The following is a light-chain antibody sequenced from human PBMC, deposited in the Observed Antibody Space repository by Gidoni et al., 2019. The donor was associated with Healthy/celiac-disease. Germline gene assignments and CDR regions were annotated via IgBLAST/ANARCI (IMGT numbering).Light chain of an antibody. V-gene: IGLV1-47*01. J-gene: IGLJ3*02. CDR2: RNN. Sequence: QSVRTQPPAASGTPGQRVTISCSGSSSNSGSNYVYWYQPLPGTAPNLLIYRNNQRPSGVPDRFSGSKSGTSASLAISGLRSEDEAAYYCAAWDDSLSVWVFGGGTKLTVL. CDR3: AAWDDSLSVWV. CDR1: SSNSGSNY.